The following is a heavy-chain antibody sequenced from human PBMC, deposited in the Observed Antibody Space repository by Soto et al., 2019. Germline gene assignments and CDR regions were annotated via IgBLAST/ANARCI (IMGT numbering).Heavy chain of an antibody. D-gene: IGHD3-22*01. CDR3: AAIVGLFDSSGYYANVGRDY. V-gene: IGHV1-2*04. CDR1: GYTFTGYY. Sequence: ASVKVSCKASGYTFTGYYMHWVRQAPGQGLEWMGWINPNSGGTNYAQKFQGWVTMTRDTSISTAYMELSRLRSDDTAVYYCAAIVGLFDSSGYYANVGRDYWGQGTLVTVSS. J-gene: IGHJ4*02. CDR2: INPNSGGT.